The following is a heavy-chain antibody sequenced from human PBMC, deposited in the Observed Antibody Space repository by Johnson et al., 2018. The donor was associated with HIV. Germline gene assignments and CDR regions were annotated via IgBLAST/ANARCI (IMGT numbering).Heavy chain of an antibody. J-gene: IGHJ3*02. CDR1: GFTFSSYW. D-gene: IGHD2-21*02. V-gene: IGHV3-7*03. CDR2: IKQDGSEK. CDR3: AKASDGTWQHAFDI. Sequence: VQLVESGGGLVQPGGSLRLSCAASGFTFSSYWMSWVRQAPGKGLEWVANIKQDGSEKYYVDSVKGRFTISRDNATNSLYLQMNSLRAEDTAVYYCAKASDGTWQHAFDIWGQGTMVTVSS.